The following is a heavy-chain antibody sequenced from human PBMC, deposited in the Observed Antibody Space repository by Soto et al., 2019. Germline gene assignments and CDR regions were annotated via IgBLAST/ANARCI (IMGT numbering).Heavy chain of an antibody. D-gene: IGHD5-12*01. J-gene: IGHJ4*02. CDR2: VKPDGGDK. CDR3: ARGNTSGATFFDY. Sequence: VSLRLSCAVSEFTFTKYWMNWVRQTPGKGLEWVARVKPDGGDKWYVDSVKGRFTISRDNAKNSLYLQMNSLRAEDTAFYYCARGNTSGATFFDYWGQGTLVTVSS. V-gene: IGHV3-7*03. CDR1: EFTFTKYW.